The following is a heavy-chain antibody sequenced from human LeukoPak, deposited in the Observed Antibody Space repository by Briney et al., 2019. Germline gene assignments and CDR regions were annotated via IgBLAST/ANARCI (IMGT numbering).Heavy chain of an antibody. V-gene: IGHV3-30*18. Sequence: AGGSLRLSCAASGFTFSSYGMHWVRQAPGKGLEWVAVISYDGSNKYYADSVKGRFTISRDNSKSTLYLQMNSLRAEDTAVYYCAKSGDAMVRAFDYWGQGTLVTVSS. D-gene: IGHD3-10*01. CDR1: GFTFSSYG. J-gene: IGHJ4*02. CDR3: AKSGDAMVRAFDY. CDR2: ISYDGSNK.